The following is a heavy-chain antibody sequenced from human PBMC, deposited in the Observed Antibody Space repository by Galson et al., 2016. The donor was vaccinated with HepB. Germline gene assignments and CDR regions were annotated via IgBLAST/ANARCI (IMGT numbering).Heavy chain of an antibody. CDR3: ASSLDIVVVPAAQTDSYYYYGMDV. CDR1: GFTFSSYS. V-gene: IGHV3-48*02. Sequence: SLRLSCAASGFTFSSYSMNWVRQAPGKGLEWVSYISSSSSTIYYADSVKGRFPISRDNAKNTLYLQMNSLRDENVAVYYCASSLDIVVVPAAQTDSYYYYGMDVWGQGTTVTVSS. D-gene: IGHD2-2*01. J-gene: IGHJ6*02. CDR2: ISSSSSTI.